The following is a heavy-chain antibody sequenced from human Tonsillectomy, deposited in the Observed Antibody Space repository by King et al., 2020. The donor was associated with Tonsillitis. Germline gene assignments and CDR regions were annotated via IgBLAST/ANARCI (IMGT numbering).Heavy chain of an antibody. CDR2: IYYSGST. CDR1: GGSISSGGYY. J-gene: IGHJ4*02. V-gene: IGHV4-31*03. CDR3: ARVGGYSYGSDY. Sequence: LQLQESGPGLVKPSQTLSLTCTVSGGSISSGGYYCSWIRKPPGTGLEWIGYIYYSGSTYYTPSPKRRVTISVDTSMNQFSLKLSSVTAADTAVYYCARVGGYSYGSDYWGQGTLVTVSS. D-gene: IGHD5-18*01.